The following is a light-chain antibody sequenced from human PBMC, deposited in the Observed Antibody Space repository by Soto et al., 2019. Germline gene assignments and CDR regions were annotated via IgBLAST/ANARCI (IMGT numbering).Light chain of an antibody. CDR1: SSNIGAGYD. CDR3: QSYDSSLSGFYV. CDR2: GNS. J-gene: IGLJ1*01. Sequence: QSVLTQPPSVSGAPGQRVTISCTGSSSNIGAGYDVHWYQQLPGTAPKLLIYGNSNRPSGVPDRFSGSKSGTSASRAITGLQAEDEADYYCQSYDSSLSGFYVFGTGTKV. V-gene: IGLV1-40*01.